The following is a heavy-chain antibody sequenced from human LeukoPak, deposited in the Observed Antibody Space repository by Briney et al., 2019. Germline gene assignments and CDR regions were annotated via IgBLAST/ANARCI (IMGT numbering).Heavy chain of an antibody. CDR3: ARGVGELFEITIDY. CDR2: IYYSGST. J-gene: IGHJ4*02. V-gene: IGHV4-59*11. CDR1: GGSISSHY. D-gene: IGHD3-10*01. Sequence: SETLSLTCTVSGGSISSHYWSWIRQPPGKGLEWIGYIYYSGSTYYNPSLTSRVNISIDTSKNQFSLRLTSVTAADTAVYYCARGVGELFEITIDYWGQGTLVTVSS.